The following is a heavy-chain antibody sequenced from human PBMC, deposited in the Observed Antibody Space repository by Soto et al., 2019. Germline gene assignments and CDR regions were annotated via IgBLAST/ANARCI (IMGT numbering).Heavy chain of an antibody. CDR2: ISLDGSKK. D-gene: IGHD5-12*01. V-gene: IGHV3-30-3*01. Sequence: QAQLVESGGGVVQPGRSLRLSCAASGFTFKIYALHWVRQAPGKGLECVAVISLDGSKKYYTDSVKGRFTISRDNLKNTVSVQMNNLRVEDAALYFCAREDGYGYRYLSYGLDVWGQGTTVTVS. CDR3: AREDGYGYRYLSYGLDV. CDR1: GFTFKIYA. J-gene: IGHJ6*02.